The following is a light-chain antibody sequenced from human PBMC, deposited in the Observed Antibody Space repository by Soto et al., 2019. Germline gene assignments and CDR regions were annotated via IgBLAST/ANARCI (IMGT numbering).Light chain of an antibody. CDR3: CSYAGSPHVV. CDR1: SRDVGGYNY. CDR2: DVS. J-gene: IGLJ2*01. Sequence: QSALTQPGSVSGAPGQSVTISCTGTSRDVGGYNYVSWYQQHPGKAPKLMIYDVSKRPSGVPDRFSGSKSGNTASLTISGLQAEDEADYYCCSYAGSPHVVFGGGTKVTVL. V-gene: IGLV2-11*01.